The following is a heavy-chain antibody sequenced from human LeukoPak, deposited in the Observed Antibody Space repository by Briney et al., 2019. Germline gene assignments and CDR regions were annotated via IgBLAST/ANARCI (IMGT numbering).Heavy chain of an antibody. CDR3: AKGGGTSCSRCHYMDV. V-gene: IGHV3-9*01. CDR2: ISWNSGSI. D-gene: IGHD2-2*01. Sequence: GGSLRLSCAASGFTFDDYAMYWVRQAPGKGLEWVSGISWNSGSIGYADSVKGRFTISRDNSKNSLYLQMNSLRTEDTALYYCAKGGGTSCSRCHYMDVWGKGTTVTVSS. J-gene: IGHJ6*03. CDR1: GFTFDDYA.